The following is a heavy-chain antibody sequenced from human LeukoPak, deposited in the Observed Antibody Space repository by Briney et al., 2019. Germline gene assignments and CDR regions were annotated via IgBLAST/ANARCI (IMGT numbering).Heavy chain of an antibody. V-gene: IGHV5-51*01. CDR2: IYPGDSDT. CDR3: ASHQTNSGYDNFDY. J-gene: IGHJ4*02. Sequence: GESLKISGKGSGYSSTSYWIGWVRQMPGKGLEWMGIIYPGDSDTRYSPSFQGQVTISADKSISTAYLQWSSLRASDTAMYYCASHQTNSGYDNFDYWGQGTLVTVSS. CDR1: GYSSTSYW. D-gene: IGHD5-12*01.